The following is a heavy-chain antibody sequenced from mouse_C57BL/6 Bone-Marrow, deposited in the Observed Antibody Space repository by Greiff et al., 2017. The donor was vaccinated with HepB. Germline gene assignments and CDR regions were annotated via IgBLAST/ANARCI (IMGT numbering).Heavy chain of an antibody. J-gene: IGHJ1*03. CDR1: GFTFSSYA. CDR3: ARESFITTVVHWYFDV. CDR2: ISDGGSYT. Sequence: DVMLVESGGGLVKPGGSLKLSCAASGFTFSSYAMSWVRQTPEKRLEWVATISDGGSYTYYPDNVKGRFTISRDNAKNNLYLQMSHLKSEDTAMYYCARESFITTVVHWYFDVWGTGTTVTVSS. V-gene: IGHV5-4*01. D-gene: IGHD1-1*01.